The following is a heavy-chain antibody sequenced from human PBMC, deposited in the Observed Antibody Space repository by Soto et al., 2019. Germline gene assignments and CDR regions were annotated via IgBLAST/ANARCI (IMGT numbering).Heavy chain of an antibody. CDR2: MSGSGGRT. Sequence: EVQLLESGGGLVQPGGYLRLSCAASGFTFTSYAMSWLRQAPGKGLEWVSAMSGSGGRTNYADSVKGRFTISRDSSKNTLYLQMNSLRAEDTAVYYCARGIGGSQQKPLGYGMDVWGQGTTVTVSS. J-gene: IGHJ6*02. V-gene: IGHV3-23*01. D-gene: IGHD1-26*01. CDR1: GFTFTSYA. CDR3: ARGIGGSQQKPLGYGMDV.